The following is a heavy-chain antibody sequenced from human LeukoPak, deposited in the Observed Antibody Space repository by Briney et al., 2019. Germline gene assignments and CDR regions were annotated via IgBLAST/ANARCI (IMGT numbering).Heavy chain of an antibody. J-gene: IGHJ6*03. CDR2: VKSRIDGGIT. CDR1: GFTFKNAW. Sequence: GGSLRLSCAASGFTFKNAWMSWVRQAPGKGLEWVGRVKSRIDGGITDYAAPVKGRFTISRDDSKDTLYLQLNSLKTDDTAVYYCTTLGKSGIPYYYYYMDVWGKGTTVTVSS. V-gene: IGHV3-15*01. CDR3: TTLGKSGIPYYYYYMDV. D-gene: IGHD5-18*01.